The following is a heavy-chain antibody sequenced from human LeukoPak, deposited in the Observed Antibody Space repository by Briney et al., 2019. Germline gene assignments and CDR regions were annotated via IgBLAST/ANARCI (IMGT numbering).Heavy chain of an antibody. Sequence: PGGSLRLSCAASGFTFSDYFMSWVRQAPGKGLEWVSYISSGGTTIYYADSVKGRFTISRDNSKNTLYLQMNSLRAEDTAVYYCAKGDPMVRGHVYFDYWGQGTLVTVSS. D-gene: IGHD3-10*01. CDR3: AKGDPMVRGHVYFDY. V-gene: IGHV3-11*01. CDR1: GFTFSDYF. J-gene: IGHJ4*02. CDR2: ISSGGTTI.